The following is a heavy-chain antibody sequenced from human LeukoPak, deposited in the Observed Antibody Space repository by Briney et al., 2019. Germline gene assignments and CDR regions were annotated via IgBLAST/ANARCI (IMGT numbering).Heavy chain of an antibody. CDR1: GFTFSSDE. Sequence: GGSLRLCCAASGFTFSSDEMKSVRQAPGKGLGWVSYISSSGSTIYYADAVKGRFTIPRDNAKHSLYLQMNSLRAEDTAVYYCAKEEQGGILLGYKYFDSWGQGTLVTVSS. CDR2: ISSSGSTI. D-gene: IGHD3-9*01. CDR3: AKEEQGGILLGYKYFDS. V-gene: IGHV3-48*03. J-gene: IGHJ4*02.